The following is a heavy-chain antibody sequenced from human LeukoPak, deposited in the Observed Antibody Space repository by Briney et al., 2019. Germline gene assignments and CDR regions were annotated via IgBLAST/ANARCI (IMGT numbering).Heavy chain of an antibody. Sequence: ASVKVSCKASGYTFTSYGISWVRQAPGQGLEWMGWISAYNGNTNYAHKLQGRVTMTTDTSTSTAYMELRSLRSDDTAVYYCARTYYDILTGSVNWSDPWGQGTLVTVSS. V-gene: IGHV1-18*04. D-gene: IGHD3-9*01. CDR1: GYTFTSYG. J-gene: IGHJ5*02. CDR2: ISAYNGNT. CDR3: ARTYYDILTGSVNWSDP.